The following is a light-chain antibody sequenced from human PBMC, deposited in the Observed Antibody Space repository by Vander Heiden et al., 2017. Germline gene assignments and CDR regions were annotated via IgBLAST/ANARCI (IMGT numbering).Light chain of an antibody. V-gene: IGLV2-11*01. CDR1: SSDVGAYNY. CDR3: CSFAGSYTWV. Sequence: QSALTQPRSVSGSPGQSVTISCTGTSSDVGAYNYVSWYQQHPGKAPKLMIYDVSKRPSGVPDRFSGSKSGTTASLTISGLQADDEADYYCCSFAGSYTWVFGGGTKLTVL. CDR2: DVS. J-gene: IGLJ3*02.